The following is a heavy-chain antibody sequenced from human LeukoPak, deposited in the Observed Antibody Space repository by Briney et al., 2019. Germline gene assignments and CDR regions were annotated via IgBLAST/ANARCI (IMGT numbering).Heavy chain of an antibody. V-gene: IGHV1-3*01. CDR1: GYTFTSYA. Sequence: ASVKVSCTASGYTFTSYAVHWVRLAPGQRLEWMGWINAGNGNTKYSQKFQGRITITRDTSASTAYMELSSLRSEDTAVYYCARDQNTYYDFWSGSYGMDVWGQGTTVTVSS. CDR2: INAGNGNT. J-gene: IGHJ6*02. CDR3: ARDQNTYYDFWSGSYGMDV. D-gene: IGHD3-3*01.